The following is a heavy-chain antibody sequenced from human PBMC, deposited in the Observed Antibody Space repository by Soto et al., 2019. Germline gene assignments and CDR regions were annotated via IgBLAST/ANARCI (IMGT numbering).Heavy chain of an antibody. CDR3: AKGGGWEVTDAFDI. CDR1: GGTFSSYA. J-gene: IGHJ3*02. D-gene: IGHD1-26*01. CDR2: IIPIFGTA. V-gene: IGHV1-69*13. Sequence: SVKVSCKASGGTFSSYAISWVRQAPGQGLEWMGGIIPIFGTANYAQKFQGRVTITADESTSTAYMELSSLRSEDTAVYYCAKGGGWEVTDAFDIWGQGTMVTVSS.